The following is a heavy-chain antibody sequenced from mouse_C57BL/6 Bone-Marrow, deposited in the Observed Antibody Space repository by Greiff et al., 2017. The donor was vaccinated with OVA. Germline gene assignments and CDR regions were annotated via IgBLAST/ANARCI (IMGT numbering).Heavy chain of an antibody. CDR3: TRSTTVVTCDY. D-gene: IGHD1-1*01. Sequence: QVQLQQSGAELVRPGASVTLSCKASGYTFTDYEMHWVKQTPVHGLEWIGAIDPETGGTAYNQKFKGKAILTADKSSSTAYMELRSLTSEDSAVYYCTRSTTVVTCDYWGQGTTLTVSS. CDR2: IDPETGGT. J-gene: IGHJ2*01. V-gene: IGHV1-15*01. CDR1: GYTFTDYE.